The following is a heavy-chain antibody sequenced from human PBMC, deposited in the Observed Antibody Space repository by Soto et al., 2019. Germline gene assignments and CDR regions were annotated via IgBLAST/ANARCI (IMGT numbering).Heavy chain of an antibody. V-gene: IGHV4-39*01. Sequence: PSETLSLTCTVSGGSISSSSYYWGWIRQPPGKGLEWIGSIYYSGSTYYNPSLKSRVTISVDTSKNQFSLKLSSVTAADTAVYYCARPPQQQGDPDYYGMDVWGQGTTVT. D-gene: IGHD6-13*01. CDR1: GGSISSSSYY. CDR2: IYYSGST. J-gene: IGHJ6*02. CDR3: ARPPQQQGDPDYYGMDV.